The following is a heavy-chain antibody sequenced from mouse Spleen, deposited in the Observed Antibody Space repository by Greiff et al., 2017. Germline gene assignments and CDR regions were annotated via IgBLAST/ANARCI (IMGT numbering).Heavy chain of an antibody. V-gene: IGHV1-43*01. Sequence: EVQLQQSGPELVKPGASVKISCKASGYSFTGYYMHWVKQSSEKSLEWIGEINPSTGGTSYNQKFKGKATLTVDKSSSTAYMQLKSLTSEDSAVYYCATYYRYDEEDAMDYWGQGTSVTVSS. CDR2: INPSTGGT. CDR3: ATYYRYDEEDAMDY. CDR1: GYSFTGYY. D-gene: IGHD2-14*01. J-gene: IGHJ4*01.